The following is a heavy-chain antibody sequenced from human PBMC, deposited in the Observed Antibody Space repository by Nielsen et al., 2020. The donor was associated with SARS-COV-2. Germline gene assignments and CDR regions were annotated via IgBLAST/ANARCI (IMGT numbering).Heavy chain of an antibody. CDR1: GGSFSGYY. Sequence: SETLFLTCAVYGGSFSGYYWSWIRQPPGKGLEWIGEINHSGSTNYNPSLKSRVTISVDTSKNQFSLKLSSVTAADTAVYYCARITMVRGATNTFYYYYGMDVWGQGTTVTVSS. CDR2: INHSGST. J-gene: IGHJ6*02. D-gene: IGHD3-10*01. CDR3: ARITMVRGATNTFYYYYGMDV. V-gene: IGHV4-34*01.